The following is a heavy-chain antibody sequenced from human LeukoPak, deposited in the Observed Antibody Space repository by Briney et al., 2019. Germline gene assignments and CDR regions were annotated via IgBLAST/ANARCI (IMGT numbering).Heavy chain of an antibody. V-gene: IGHV4-30-4*08. D-gene: IGHD2-2*02. CDR2: IYYSGST. J-gene: IGHJ5*02. CDR3: ARVKIVVVPAAIIPSWFDP. Sequence: PSETLSLTCTVSGGSISSGDYYWSWIRQPPGKGLEWIGYIYYSGSTYYNPSLKSRVTISVDTSKNQFSLKLSSVTAADTAVYYCARVKIVVVPAAIIPSWFDPWGQGTLVTVSS. CDR1: GGSISSGDYY.